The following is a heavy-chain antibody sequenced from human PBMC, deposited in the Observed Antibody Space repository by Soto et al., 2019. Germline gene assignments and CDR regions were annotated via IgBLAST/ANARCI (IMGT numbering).Heavy chain of an antibody. V-gene: IGHV3-30*04. D-gene: IGHD1-1*01. CDR2: IAYDGSNR. CDR1: GFSISRSA. Sequence: QLQLVESGGVVVQPGRSLRLSCAASGFSISRSAMHWVRQAPRKGLEWVAVIAYDGSNRWYADSAKGRFTISRDNSKNTVYLQMSSLRGEDTAVYYCARDLKAGTDNVNWLAPWGQGTLVPVSS. J-gene: IGHJ5*02. CDR3: ARDLKAGTDNVNWLAP.